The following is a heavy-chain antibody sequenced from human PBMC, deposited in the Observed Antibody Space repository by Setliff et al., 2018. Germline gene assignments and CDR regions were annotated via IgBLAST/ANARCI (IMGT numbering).Heavy chain of an antibody. CDR1: GGSISHHY. CDR2: MYNSGNT. Sequence: LSLTCTVSGGSISHHYWSWIRQPPGKGLEWVGYMYNSGNTNYNPSLRRRVAISVDKSKNQFSLKLSSVTAADTAVYYCARALLWFGEGMDAWGKGTTVTVSS. CDR3: ARALLWFGEGMDA. V-gene: IGHV4-59*11. J-gene: IGHJ6*03. D-gene: IGHD3-10*01.